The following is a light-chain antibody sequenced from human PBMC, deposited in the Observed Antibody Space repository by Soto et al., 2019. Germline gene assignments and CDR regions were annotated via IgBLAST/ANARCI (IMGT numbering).Light chain of an antibody. CDR2: EVT. CDR3: SSYAGSSTLYV. CDR1: SSDFGGYDY. Sequence: QSVLTQPPSASGSPGQSVTISCTGTSSDFGGYDYVSWYQQHPGKAPKLVIYEVTKRPSGVPDRFSGSKSGNTASLTVSGLQAEDEADYYCSSYAGSSTLYVFGTGTKVTVL. V-gene: IGLV2-8*01. J-gene: IGLJ1*01.